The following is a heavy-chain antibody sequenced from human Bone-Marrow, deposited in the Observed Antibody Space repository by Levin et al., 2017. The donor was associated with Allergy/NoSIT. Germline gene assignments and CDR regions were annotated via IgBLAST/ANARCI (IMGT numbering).Heavy chain of an antibody. V-gene: IGHV1-18*01. CDR2: ISAYSGHT. D-gene: IGHD6-13*01. CDR3: ARTLGQQLRPAKY. Sequence: ASVKVSCKASGYTFTTYGISWVRQAPGQGLEWMGRISAYSGHTNYAQKFQGRVTMTTDTSTTTAYMDLRSLKSDDTAVYYCARTLGQQLRPAKYWGQGTLVTVSS. CDR1: GYTFTTYG. J-gene: IGHJ4*02.